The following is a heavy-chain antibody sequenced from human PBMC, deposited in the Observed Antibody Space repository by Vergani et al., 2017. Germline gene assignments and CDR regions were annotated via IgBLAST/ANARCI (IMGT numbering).Heavy chain of an antibody. CDR3: AKGGDSSSWYEVDY. CDR1: GFTFSSYA. Sequence: EVQLLESGGGLVQPGGSLRLSCAASGFTFSSYAMSWVRQAPGKGLEWVSAISGSGGSIGYADSVKGRFTISRDNAKNSLYLQMNSLRAEDTALYYCAKGGDSSSWYEVDYWGQGTLVTVSS. D-gene: IGHD6-13*01. V-gene: IGHV3-23*01. CDR2: ISGSGGSI. J-gene: IGHJ4*02.